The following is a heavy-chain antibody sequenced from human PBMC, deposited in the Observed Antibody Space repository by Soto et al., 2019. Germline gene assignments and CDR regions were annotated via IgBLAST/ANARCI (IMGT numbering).Heavy chain of an antibody. J-gene: IGHJ4*02. CDR3: ARDERVEMATIPTTPDY. CDR1: GFTFSSYS. Sequence: EVQLVESGGGLVQPGGSLRLSCAASGFTFSSYSMNWVRQAPGKGLEWVSYISSSSSTIYYADSVKGRFTISRDNAKNSLYLQMNSLRDEDTAVYYCARDERVEMATIPTTPDYWGQGTLVTVSS. CDR2: ISSSSSTI. D-gene: IGHD4-17*01. V-gene: IGHV3-48*02.